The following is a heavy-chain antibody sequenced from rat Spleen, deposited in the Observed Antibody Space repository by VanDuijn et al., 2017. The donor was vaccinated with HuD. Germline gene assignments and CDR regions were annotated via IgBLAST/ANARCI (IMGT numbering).Heavy chain of an antibody. Sequence: QVQLKESGPTLVQPSQTLSLTCTVSGFSLIRYNVHWVRQPPGKGLEWMGIMRYNGDTSYNSVLKSRLSISRDTSKNQVFLKMSSLQTDDTGTYYCTIHPRYWGQGVMVTVSS. D-gene: IGHD3-1*01. CDR3: TIHPRY. CDR2: MRYNGDT. J-gene: IGHJ2*01. V-gene: IGHV2-63*01. CDR1: GFSLIRYN.